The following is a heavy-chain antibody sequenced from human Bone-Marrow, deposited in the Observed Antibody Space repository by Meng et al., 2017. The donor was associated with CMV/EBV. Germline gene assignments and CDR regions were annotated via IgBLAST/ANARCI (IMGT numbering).Heavy chain of an antibody. CDR3: TRDGIPDY. J-gene: IGHJ4*02. CDR2: IRSKAYGGTT. CDR1: GFTFRSYA. Sequence: GESLKISCAASGFTFRSYAMSWVRQAPGKGLEWVGFIRSKAYGGTTEYAASVKGRFTISRDDSKSIAYLQMNSLKTEDTAVYYCTRDGIPDYWGQGTLVTVSS. V-gene: IGHV3-49*04. D-gene: IGHD1-26*01.